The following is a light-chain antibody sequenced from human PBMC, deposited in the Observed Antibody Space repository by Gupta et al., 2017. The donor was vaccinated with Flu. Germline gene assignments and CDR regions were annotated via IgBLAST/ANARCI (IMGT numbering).Light chain of an antibody. Sequence: VLPQQPSVSAAPGQRVHICCSASSSNIGKNYVSWYQQLPGTAPKLLIYENNKRPSGSSDRFSGSKSGTSSTLGITGLQTGDAADYYCGTWESSLNTAIFGGGTKLIVL. CDR3: GTWESSLNTAI. CDR2: ENN. CDR1: SSNIGKNY. J-gene: IGLJ2*01. V-gene: IGLV1-51*02.